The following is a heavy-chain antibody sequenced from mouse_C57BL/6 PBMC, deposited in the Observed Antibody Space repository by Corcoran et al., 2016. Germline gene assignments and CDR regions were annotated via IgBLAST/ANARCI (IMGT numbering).Heavy chain of an antibody. V-gene: IGHV1-26*01. J-gene: IGHJ1*03. CDR3: ARIGLYYGSSYDWYFDV. CDR2: INPNNGGT. Sequence: EVQLQQSGPELVKPGASVKISCKASGYTFTDYYMNWVKQSHGKSLEWIGDINPNNGGTSYNQKFKGKATLTVDKSSSTAYMELRSLTSEDSAVYYCARIGLYYGSSYDWYFDVWGTGTTVTVSS. D-gene: IGHD1-1*01. CDR1: GYTFTDYY.